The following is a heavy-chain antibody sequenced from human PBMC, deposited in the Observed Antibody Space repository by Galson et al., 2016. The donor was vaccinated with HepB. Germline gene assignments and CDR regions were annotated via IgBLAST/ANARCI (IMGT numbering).Heavy chain of an antibody. Sequence: SLRLSCAASGFPFSSYSIHWVRQAPGKGLEWVSYISSSNSYIFYADLVKGRFTISRDNAKNSLYLQMNSLRADDTAVYYCARDLSSGYAFDIWGQGTMVTVSS. V-gene: IGHV3-21*01. CDR3: ARDLSSGYAFDI. D-gene: IGHD3-22*01. J-gene: IGHJ3*02. CDR1: GFPFSSYS. CDR2: ISSSNSYI.